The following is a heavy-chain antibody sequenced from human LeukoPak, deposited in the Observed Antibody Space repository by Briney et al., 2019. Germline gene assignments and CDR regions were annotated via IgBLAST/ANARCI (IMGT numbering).Heavy chain of an antibody. CDR1: GGSISSSSYY. J-gene: IGHJ5*02. Sequence: SETLSHTCTVSGGSISSSSYYWGWIRQPPGKGLEWIGEIYHSGSTNYNPSLKSRVTISVDKSKNQFSLKLSSVTAADTAVYYCARGGVGATTYVWFDPWGQGTLVTVSS. D-gene: IGHD1-26*01. CDR3: ARGGVGATTYVWFDP. CDR2: IYHSGST. V-gene: IGHV4-39*07.